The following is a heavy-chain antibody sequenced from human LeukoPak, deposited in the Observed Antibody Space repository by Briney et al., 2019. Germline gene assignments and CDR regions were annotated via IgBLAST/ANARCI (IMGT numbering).Heavy chain of an antibody. J-gene: IGHJ4*02. CDR3: ARDSYGSDY. CDR1: GYTFSDYH. V-gene: IGHV1-46*01. D-gene: IGHD3-16*01. Sequence: ASVKVSCKASGYTFSDYHMHWVRQALGQGLEWMGRIIPSGGSTTYAQKFQGRVTMTRDMSTNTVYMELSSLRSEDTAVYYCARDSYGSDYWGQGTLVTVSS. CDR2: IIPSGGST.